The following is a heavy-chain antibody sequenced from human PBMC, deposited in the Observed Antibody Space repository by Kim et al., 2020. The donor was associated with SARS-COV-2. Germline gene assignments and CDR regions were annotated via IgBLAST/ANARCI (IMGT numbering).Heavy chain of an antibody. D-gene: IGHD6-19*01. CDR1: GYTFTSYA. CDR3: ARTMSSGWYQRHYGMDV. CDR2: INAGNGNT. V-gene: IGHV1-3*01. Sequence: ASVKVSCKASGYTFTSYAMHWVRQAPGQRLEWMGWINAGNGNTKYSQKFQGRVTITRDTSARTAYMELSSLRSEDTAVYYCARTMSSGWYQRHYGMDVWGQGTTVTVSS. J-gene: IGHJ6*02.